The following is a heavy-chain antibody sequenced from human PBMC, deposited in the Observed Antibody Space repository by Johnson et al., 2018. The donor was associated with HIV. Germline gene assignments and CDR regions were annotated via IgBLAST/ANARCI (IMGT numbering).Heavy chain of an antibody. J-gene: IGHJ3*02. D-gene: IGHD2-15*01. CDR2: IRFDGSSK. CDR1: GFIFRNYG. Sequence: QVQLVESGGGVVQPGGSLRLSCAASGFIFRNYGMHWVRQAPGNGLEWVAFIRFDGSSKYYADSVKGRFTISRDNSKNTLYLQMNSLRAEDTAVYYCARGPHEVVVVAATSAFDIWGQGTMVTVSS. CDR3: ARGPHEVVVVAATSAFDI. V-gene: IGHV3-30*02.